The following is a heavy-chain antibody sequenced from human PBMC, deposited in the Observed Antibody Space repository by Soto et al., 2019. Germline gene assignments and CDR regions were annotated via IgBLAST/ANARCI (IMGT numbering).Heavy chain of an antibody. J-gene: IGHJ4*02. D-gene: IGHD3-22*01. V-gene: IGHV3-73*01. CDR2: IRSKANSYAT. CDR1: GITFSGSA. CDR3: IRQGSGYLFNY. Sequence: GGSLRLSCAASGITFSGSAMHWVRQASGKGLEWVGRIRSKANSYATAYAASVKGRITISRDDSKNTAYLQMNSLKTDVTAVYYCIRQGSGYLFNYWGQGTLVTV.